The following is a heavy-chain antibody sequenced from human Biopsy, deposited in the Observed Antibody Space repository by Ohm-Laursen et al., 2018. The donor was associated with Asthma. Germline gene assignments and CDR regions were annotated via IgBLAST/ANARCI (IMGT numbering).Heavy chain of an antibody. D-gene: IGHD3-22*01. J-gene: IGHJ5*02. CDR1: GGSISSDDYY. V-gene: IGHV4-30-4*01. CDR2: IYSSGDT. Sequence: SQTRSLTCPVSGGSISSDDYYWSWIRQAPGKGLEWIAYIYSSGDTYYSPSLKSRVSISLDTSKNQFSLRLTSVTAADTAVYYCARDRAMISETWGQGTLVTVSS. CDR3: ARDRAMISET.